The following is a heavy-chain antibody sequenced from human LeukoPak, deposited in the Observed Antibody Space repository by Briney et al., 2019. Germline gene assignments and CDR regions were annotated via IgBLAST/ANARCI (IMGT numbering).Heavy chain of an antibody. CDR1: GGSITSYY. CDR3: ARLPMAVTPHVDY. V-gene: IGHV4-59*01. D-gene: IGHD2-21*02. CDR2: MYYSGTT. J-gene: IGHJ4*02. Sequence: TSETLSLTCTVSGGSITSYYRSWIRQSPGKGLEWIGFMYYSGTTNYNPSLKSRVTISLGMTKNQFSPKLSSVTAADTAVYYCARLPMAVTPHVDYWGQGTLVTVSS.